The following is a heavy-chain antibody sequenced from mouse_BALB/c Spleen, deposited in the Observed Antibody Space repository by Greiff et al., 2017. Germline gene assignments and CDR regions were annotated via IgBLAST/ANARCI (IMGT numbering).Heavy chain of an antibody. Sequence: EVKLMESGPELVKPGASVKISCKASGYTFTDYNMHWVKQSHGKSLEWIGYIYPYNGGTGYNQKFKSKATLTVDNSSSTAYMELRSLTSEDSAVYYCARRLRIYWYFDVWGAGTTVTVSS. D-gene: IGHD3-2*02. CDR2: IYPYNGGT. CDR3: ARRLRIYWYFDV. J-gene: IGHJ1*01. V-gene: IGHV1S29*02. CDR1: GYTFTDYN.